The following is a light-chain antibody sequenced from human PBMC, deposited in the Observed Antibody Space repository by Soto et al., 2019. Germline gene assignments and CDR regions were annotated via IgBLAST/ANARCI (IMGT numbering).Light chain of an antibody. J-gene: IGKJ4*01. CDR1: QSISTY. CDR2: DAV. Sequence: ETVLTQSPATLSLSPGERATLSCRASQSISTYLAWYQQKPGQAPRLLIYDAVNRATGIPARFSGSGSGTDFTLIIDSLAPEDFAVYYCQQRINWPTFGGGTKVEIK. CDR3: QQRINWPT. V-gene: IGKV3-11*01.